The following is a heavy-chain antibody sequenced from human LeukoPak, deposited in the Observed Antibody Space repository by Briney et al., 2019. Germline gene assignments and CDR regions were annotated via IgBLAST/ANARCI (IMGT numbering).Heavy chain of an antibody. V-gene: IGHV1-69*04. Sequence: SVKVSCKASGGTFSSYAISWVRQAPGQGLEWMGRIIPILGIANYAQKFQGRVTITADEPTSTAYMELSSLRSEDTAVYYCARVRTLVGDYTFDYWGQGTLVTVSS. CDR1: GGTFSSYA. CDR3: ARVRTLVGDYTFDY. D-gene: IGHD1-26*01. J-gene: IGHJ4*02. CDR2: IIPILGIA.